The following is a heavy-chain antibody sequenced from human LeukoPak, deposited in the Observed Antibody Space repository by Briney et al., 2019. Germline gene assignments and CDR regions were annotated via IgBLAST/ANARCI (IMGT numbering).Heavy chain of an antibody. V-gene: IGHV3-33*01. CDR2: IWYDGSNK. D-gene: IGHD2-2*01. Sequence: GGSLRFSCAASGFTFSSYGMHWVRQAPGKGLEWVAVIWYDGSNKYYADSVKGRFTISRDNSKNTLYLQMNSLRAEDTAVYYCAREPIVVVPAAMYSGWFDPWGQGTLVTVSS. J-gene: IGHJ5*02. CDR1: GFTFSSYG. CDR3: AREPIVVVPAAMYSGWFDP.